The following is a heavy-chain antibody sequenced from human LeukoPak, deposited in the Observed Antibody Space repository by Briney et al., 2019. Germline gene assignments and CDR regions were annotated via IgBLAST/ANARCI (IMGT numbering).Heavy chain of an antibody. Sequence: PGGSLRLSCAGSGFAVSNNYMSWVRQAPGKGLEWVSAISGSGGSTYYADSVKGRFTISRDNAKNSLYLQMNSLRAEDTAVYYCARDLQPYYDFRSGPPPAGNNWFDPWGQGTLVTVSS. CDR3: ARDLQPYYDFRSGPPPAGNNWFDP. CDR2: ISGSGGST. V-gene: IGHV3-23*01. CDR1: GFAVSNNY. D-gene: IGHD3-3*01. J-gene: IGHJ5*02.